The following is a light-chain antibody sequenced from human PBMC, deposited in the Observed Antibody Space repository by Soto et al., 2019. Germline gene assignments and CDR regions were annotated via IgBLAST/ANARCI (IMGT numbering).Light chain of an antibody. CDR3: CSYTSSTFGVV. CDR2: EVN. Sequence: QSALTQPASVSGSPGQSITISCTGTSSDVGSYNLVSWYQQHPGKAPKLMIYEVNKWPSGVSNRFSGSKSGNTASLTISELQAEDEADYYCCSYTSSTFGVVFGGGTKLTVL. CDR1: SSDVGSYNL. V-gene: IGLV2-23*02. J-gene: IGLJ2*01.